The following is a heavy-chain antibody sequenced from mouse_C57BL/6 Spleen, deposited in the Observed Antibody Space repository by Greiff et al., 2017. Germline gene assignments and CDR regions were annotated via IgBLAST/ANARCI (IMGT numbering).Heavy chain of an antibody. Sequence: VQRVESGAELARPGASVKLSCKASGYTFTSYGISWVKQRTGQGLEWIGEIYPRSGTTYYNEKFKGKATLTADKSSSTAYMELRSLTSEDSAVYFCAREDDPAWFAYWGQGTLVTVSA. CDR3: AREDDPAWFAY. CDR1: GYTFTSYG. V-gene: IGHV1-81*01. CDR2: IYPRSGTT. J-gene: IGHJ3*01. D-gene: IGHD2-3*01.